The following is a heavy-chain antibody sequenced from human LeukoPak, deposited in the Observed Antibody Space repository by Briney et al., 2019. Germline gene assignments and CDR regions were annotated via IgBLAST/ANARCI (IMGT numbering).Heavy chain of an antibody. V-gene: IGHV3-64*02. CDR2: ITTDGSRT. J-gene: IGHJ3*01. Sequence: PGGSLRLSCVASGYIFSDHPMHWVRQAPGKGLESVSAITTDGSRTFYAESVKGRFTISRDNAKNTLYLQMNSLRAEDKAVYYCARTIRSKNAFDLWGQGTMVTVSS. CDR1: GYIFSDHP. CDR3: ARTIRSKNAFDL. D-gene: IGHD3-9*01.